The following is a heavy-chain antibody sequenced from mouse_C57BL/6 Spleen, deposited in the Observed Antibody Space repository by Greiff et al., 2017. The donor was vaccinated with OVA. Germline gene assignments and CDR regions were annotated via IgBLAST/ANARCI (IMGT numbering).Heavy chain of an antibody. CDR1: GYTFTDYY. CDR3: AGGDDGFAY. J-gene: IGHJ3*01. CDR2: IYPGSGNT. D-gene: IGHD2-12*01. V-gene: IGHV1-76*01. Sequence: VQLQQSGAELVRPGASVKLSCKASGYTFTDYYINWVKQRPGQGLEWIARIYPGSGNTYYNEKFKGKATLTAEKSSSTAYMQLSSLTSEDSAVYFCAGGDDGFAYWGQGTLVTVSA.